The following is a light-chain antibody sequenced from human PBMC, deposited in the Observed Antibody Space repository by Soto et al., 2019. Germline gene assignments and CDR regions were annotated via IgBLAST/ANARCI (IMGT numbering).Light chain of an antibody. Sequence: DIQMTQSPSTLSGSVGDRVTITCRASQTISSWLAWYQQKPGKAPKLLIYKASTLKSGVPSRFSGSGSGTEFTLTISSLQPDDVATYYCQQYKSFSLTLGGGTKVDIK. CDR1: QTISSW. V-gene: IGKV1-5*03. CDR2: KAS. J-gene: IGKJ4*01. CDR3: QQYKSFSLT.